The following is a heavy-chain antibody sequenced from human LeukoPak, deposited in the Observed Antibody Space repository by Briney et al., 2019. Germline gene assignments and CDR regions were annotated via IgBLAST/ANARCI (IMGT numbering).Heavy chain of an antibody. CDR1: GFTFSSYG. D-gene: IGHD2-15*01. V-gene: IGHV3-30*02. J-gene: IGHJ6*03. CDR2: IRYDGSNK. CDR3: AKTRHCSGGSCYYYYMDV. Sequence: GGSLRPSCAASGFTFSSYGMHWVRQAPGKGLEWVAFIRYDGSNKYYADSVKGRFTISRDNSKNTLYLQINSLRAEDTAVYYCAKTRHCSGGSCYYYYMDVWGKGTTVTVSS.